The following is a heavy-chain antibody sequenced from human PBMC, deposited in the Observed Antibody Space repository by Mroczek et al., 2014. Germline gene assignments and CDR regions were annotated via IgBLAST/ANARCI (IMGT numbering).Heavy chain of an antibody. J-gene: IGHJ6*03. Sequence: QVQLVESGAGLLKPSETLSLTCAVYGGSFSGYYWSWIRQPPGKGLEWIGEINHSGSTNYNPSLKSRVTISVDTSKNQFSLKLSSVTAADTAVYYCARGGRWYGPQLQYTYYYMDVWGKGTTVTVSS. CDR3: ARGGRWYGPQLQYTYYYMDV. V-gene: IGHV4-34*01. CDR1: GGSFSGYY. D-gene: IGHD2-2*01. CDR2: INHSGST.